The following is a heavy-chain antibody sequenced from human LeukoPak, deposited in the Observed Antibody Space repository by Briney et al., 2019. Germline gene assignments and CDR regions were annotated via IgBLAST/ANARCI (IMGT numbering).Heavy chain of an antibody. CDR1: GFIFNSYS. D-gene: IGHD1-1*01. CDR2: ISSGSSYI. CDR3: ARDRPGDGAFDF. V-gene: IGHV3-21*01. Sequence: GGSLRLSCVGSGFIFNSYSMNWVRQAPGKGLEWDSSISSGSSYIYYEDSVEGRFTASRDNAKNSLYLQMNSLRAEDTAVYYCARDRPGDGAFDFWGQGTKVTVAS. J-gene: IGHJ3*01.